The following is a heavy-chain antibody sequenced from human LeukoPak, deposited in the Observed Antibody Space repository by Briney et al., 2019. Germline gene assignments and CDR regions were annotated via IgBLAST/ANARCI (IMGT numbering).Heavy chain of an antibody. CDR3: ARGDGDFDY. D-gene: IGHD2-21*01. V-gene: IGHV3-30*03. CDR2: TSYDGSNK. CDR1: GFTFSSYG. J-gene: IGHJ4*02. Sequence: GGSLRLSCAACGFTFSSYGMHWVRQAPGKGLEWVAQTSYDGSNKYYADSVKGRNTISRDNSKNTLFLQMNSQRVEDTAVYYCARGDGDFDYWGQGTRVTVSS.